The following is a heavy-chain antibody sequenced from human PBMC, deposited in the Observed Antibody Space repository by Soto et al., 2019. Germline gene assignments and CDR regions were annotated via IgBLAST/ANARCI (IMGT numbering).Heavy chain of an antibody. CDR3: ARGHSTDCSNGVCSFFYNHEMDV. CDR1: GYSFTDYH. D-gene: IGHD2-8*01. V-gene: IGHV1-2*04. Sequence: ASVKVSCKASGYSFTDYHIHWVRQAPGQGLEWLGRINPKSGGASTAQKFQGWVTMTRDRSISTVYMELTRLRSDDTAVYFCARGHSTDCSNGVCSFFYNHEMDVWGQGTTVTVSS. J-gene: IGHJ6*02. CDR2: INPKSGGA.